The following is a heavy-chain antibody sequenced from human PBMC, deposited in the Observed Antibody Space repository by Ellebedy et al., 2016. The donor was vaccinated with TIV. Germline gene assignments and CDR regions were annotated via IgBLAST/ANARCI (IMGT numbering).Heavy chain of an antibody. CDR2: ISGSGGST. D-gene: IGHD5-12*01. CDR3: ARTRFTGYDYFEN. J-gene: IGHJ4*01. CDR1: GFTFSTYA. V-gene: IGHV3-23*01. Sequence: GESLKISCAASGFTFSTYAMSWVRQAPGKGLEWVSAISGSGGSTYYADSVKGRFTISRDNSKNTLYLQMSSLRAEDTAVYYCARTRFTGYDYFENWGHGTLVTVSS.